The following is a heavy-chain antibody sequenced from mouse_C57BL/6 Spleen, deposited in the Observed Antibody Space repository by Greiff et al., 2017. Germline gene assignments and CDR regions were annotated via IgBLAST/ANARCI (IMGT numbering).Heavy chain of an antibody. V-gene: IGHV1-82*01. CDR2: IYPGDGDT. CDR3: ARVTTVVSPFGC. CDR1: GYAFSSSW. Sequence: QVQLQQSGPELVKPGASVKISCKASGYAFSSSWMNWVKQRPGKGLEWIGRIYPGDGDTNYNGKFKGKATLTADKSSSTAYMQLSSLTSEDSAVYFCARVTTVVSPFGCWGQGTTLTVSS. J-gene: IGHJ2*01. D-gene: IGHD1-1*01.